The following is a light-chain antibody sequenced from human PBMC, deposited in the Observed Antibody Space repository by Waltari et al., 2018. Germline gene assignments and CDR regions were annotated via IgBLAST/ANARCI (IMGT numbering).Light chain of an antibody. CDR3: CSYAGSSTLV. Sequence: QSALTQPASVSGSPGQSITISCTRSSSDVGNYNLVSWYQKHPGQAPKCVIYEVSQRPSGVSDRFSVSTSGTTSSLTIAGLQAEDAADYYCCSYAGSSTLVFGGGTKLTVL. CDR1: SSDVGNYNL. J-gene: IGLJ2*01. CDR2: EVS. V-gene: IGLV2-23*02.